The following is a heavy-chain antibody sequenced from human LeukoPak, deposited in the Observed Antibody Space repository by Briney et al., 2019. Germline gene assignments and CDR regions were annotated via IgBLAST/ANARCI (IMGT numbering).Heavy chain of an antibody. J-gene: IGHJ4*02. CDR2: MNPNSGNT. CDR3: ARGRVSNYYGSGSYYAFDY. D-gene: IGHD3-10*01. Sequence: ASVKVSCKASGYTFTSYDINWVRQATGQGLEWMGWMNPNSGNTGYAQKFQGRVTMTRNTSISTAYMELSSLRSEDTAVYYCARGRVSNYYGSGSYYAFDYWGQGTLVTVSS. CDR1: GYTFTSYD. V-gene: IGHV1-8*01.